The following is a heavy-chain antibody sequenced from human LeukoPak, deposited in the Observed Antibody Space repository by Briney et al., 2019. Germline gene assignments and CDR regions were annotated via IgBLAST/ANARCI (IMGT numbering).Heavy chain of an antibody. CDR3: VRDAGRGVRYSYYYMDV. Sequence: SETLSLTCSVSGASISSSSYYWGWIRQPPGKGPEWIGNIYYSGNSYYNPSLKSRVTISVDTSKNQLSLELSSVTAADTAVYFCVRDAGRGVRYSYYYMDVWGKGTTVTVSS. CDR1: GASISSSSYY. V-gene: IGHV4-39*07. J-gene: IGHJ6*03. CDR2: IYYSGNS.